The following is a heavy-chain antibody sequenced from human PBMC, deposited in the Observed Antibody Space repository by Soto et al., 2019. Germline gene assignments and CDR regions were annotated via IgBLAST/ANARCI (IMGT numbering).Heavy chain of an antibody. Sequence: GGSLRLSCTVSGFTVNSNSMSWVLQAPGKGLEWVSITYSGGTTNSADSVKGRFTVSRDISKNTLYLKMNSMRDDDSAVFYCEIHRDEYGSPLDYWGQGTLVTVYS. V-gene: IGHV3-66*04. CDR3: EIHRDEYGSPLDY. CDR1: GFTVNSNS. CDR2: TYSGGTT. J-gene: IGHJ4*02. D-gene: IGHD2-2*01.